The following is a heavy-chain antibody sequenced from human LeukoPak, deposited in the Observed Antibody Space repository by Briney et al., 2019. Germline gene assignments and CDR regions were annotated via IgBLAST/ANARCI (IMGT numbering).Heavy chain of an antibody. D-gene: IGHD6-6*01. V-gene: IGHV4-38-2*02. CDR2: VFHSGNT. CDR1: GGSSSTYY. Sequence: SETLSLTCTVSGGSSSTYYWGWIRQPPGKGLEWVGSVFHSGNTYYNPSLKSRPTISADTSKNQFSLTLTSVTAADTAVYYCARDRSVGVLPAPPFDFWGQGTLVTVSS. J-gene: IGHJ4*02. CDR3: ARDRSVGVLPAPPFDF.